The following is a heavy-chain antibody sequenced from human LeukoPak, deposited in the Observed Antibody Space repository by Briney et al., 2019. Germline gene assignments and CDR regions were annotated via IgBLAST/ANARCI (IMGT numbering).Heavy chain of an antibody. CDR3: ARDQSHDYGYYYYYYYMDV. CDR2: ISAYNGNT. J-gene: IGHJ6*03. V-gene: IGHV1-18*01. Sequence: ASVKVSCKASGYTFTSYGISWVRQAPGQGLEWMGWISAYNGNTNYAQKLQGRATMTTDTSTSTAYMGLRSLTSDDTAVYYCARDQSHDYGYYYYYYYMDVWGKGTTVTVSS. D-gene: IGHD4-17*01. CDR1: GYTFTSYG.